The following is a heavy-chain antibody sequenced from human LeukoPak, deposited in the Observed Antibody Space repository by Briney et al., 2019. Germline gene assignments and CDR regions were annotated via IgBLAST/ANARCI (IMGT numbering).Heavy chain of an antibody. J-gene: IGHJ6*02. CDR2: ISGSGNTI. Sequence: GGSLRLSCAASGVTFTNYEMNWVRQAPGKGLKWVSYISGSGNTIYYADSVKGRFTISRDNAKNSLYLQMNSLRAEDTAVYYCARGAYGSGSYFPSTMDVWGQGTTVTVSS. V-gene: IGHV3-48*03. D-gene: IGHD3-10*01. CDR3: ARGAYGSGSYFPSTMDV. CDR1: GVTFTNYE.